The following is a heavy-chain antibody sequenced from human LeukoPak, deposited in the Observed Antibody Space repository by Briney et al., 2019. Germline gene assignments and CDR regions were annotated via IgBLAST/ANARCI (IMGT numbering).Heavy chain of an antibody. CDR3: ARSTGYSSGWYEIDY. D-gene: IGHD6-19*01. V-gene: IGHV1-2*04. J-gene: IGHJ4*02. Sequence: ASVKVSCKASGYTFTGYYMHWVRQAPGQGLEWMGWINPNSGGTNYAQKFQGWVTMTRDTSISTAYMELSRLRSDDTAVYYCARSTGYSSGWYEIDYWGQGTLVTVSS. CDR2: INPNSGGT. CDR1: GYTFTGYY.